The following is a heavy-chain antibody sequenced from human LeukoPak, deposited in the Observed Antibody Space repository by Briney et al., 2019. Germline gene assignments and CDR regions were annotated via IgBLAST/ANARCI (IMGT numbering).Heavy chain of an antibody. CDR2: IYYSGST. D-gene: IGHD3-10*01. Sequence: PSETLSLTCTVSGGSISSYYWSWTRQPPGKGLEWIGYIYYSGSTNYNPSLKSRVTISVDTSKNQFSLKLSSVTAADTAVYYCARGGIWFGEFSFDYWGQGTLVTVSS. CDR3: ARGGIWFGEFSFDY. J-gene: IGHJ4*02. CDR1: GGSISSYY. V-gene: IGHV4-59*01.